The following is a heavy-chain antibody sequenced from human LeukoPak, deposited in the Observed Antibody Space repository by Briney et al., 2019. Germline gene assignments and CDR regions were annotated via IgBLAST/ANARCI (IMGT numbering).Heavy chain of an antibody. CDR2: VNTNGGST. J-gene: IGHJ5*02. V-gene: IGHV3-23*01. CDR3: VREDFAYVSETYRYWFDP. CDR1: GFTFSSYA. Sequence: EGSLRLSCAASGFTFSSYAMHWVRRAPGKGLEWVSTVNTNGGSTYYAASVKGRFTVSRDNSANTLSLQMNSLTVADTAIYYCVREDFAYVSETYRYWFDPWGQGTLVTVSS. D-gene: IGHD3-16*02.